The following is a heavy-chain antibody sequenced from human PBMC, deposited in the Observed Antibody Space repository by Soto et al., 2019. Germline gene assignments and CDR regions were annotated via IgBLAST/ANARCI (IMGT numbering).Heavy chain of an antibody. CDR2: INHSGST. D-gene: IGHD2-8*01. V-gene: IGHV4-34*01. CDR3: AKLGFVLMELYYFHQ. CDR1: GGSFSGYY. J-gene: IGHJ4*01. Sequence: SETLSLTCAVYGGSFSGYYWSWIRQPPGKGLEWIGEINHSGSTNYNPSLKSRVTISVDTSKNQFSLKLSSVTAADTAVYYCAKLGFVLMELYYFHQWGHGTLVTVSS.